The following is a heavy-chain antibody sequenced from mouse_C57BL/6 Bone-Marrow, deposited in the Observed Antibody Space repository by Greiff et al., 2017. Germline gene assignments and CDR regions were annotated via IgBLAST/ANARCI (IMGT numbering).Heavy chain of an antibody. CDR1: GYTFTRYW. J-gene: IGHJ4*01. V-gene: IGHV1-55*01. CDR2: IYPGSGST. Sequence: QVQLQQPGAELVKPGASVKMSCKASGYTFTRYWITWVKQRPGQGLEWIGDIYPGSGSTNYNEKFKSKATLTVDTSSSTAYMQVNSLTSEDSEVYYCASWGFYAMDYWGQGTSGTGSS. CDR3: ASWGFYAMDY.